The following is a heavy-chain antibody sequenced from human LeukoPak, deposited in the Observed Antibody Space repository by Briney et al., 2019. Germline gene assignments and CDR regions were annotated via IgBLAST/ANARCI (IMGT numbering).Heavy chain of an antibody. Sequence: SETLSLTCTVSGGSISSSSYYWGWIRRPPGKGLDWIGTIYYSGSTYYNPSLKSRVTISVDTSKNQFFLNLNSVTAADTAVYYCARVSCSGVSCYHYYYYMDVWGRGTTVTVSS. J-gene: IGHJ6*03. CDR2: IYYSGST. CDR3: ARVSCSGVSCYHYYYYMDV. CDR1: GGSISSSSYY. V-gene: IGHV4-39*07. D-gene: IGHD2-15*01.